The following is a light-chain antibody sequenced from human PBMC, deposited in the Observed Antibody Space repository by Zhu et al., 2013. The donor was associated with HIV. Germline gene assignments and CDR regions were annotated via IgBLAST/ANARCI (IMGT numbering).Light chain of an antibody. V-gene: IGLV1-51*02. CDR3: SSYSSSSPYVV. CDR2: DNS. J-gene: IGLJ2*01. Sequence: QSVLTQPPSVSAAPGQKVTISCSGSSSNIGKNYVSWYQQVPGTAPKLLIYDNSNRPSGVPDRFSGSKSGTSASLAITGLQAEDEADYYCSSYSSSSPYVVFGGGTKLTVL. CDR1: SSNIGKNY.